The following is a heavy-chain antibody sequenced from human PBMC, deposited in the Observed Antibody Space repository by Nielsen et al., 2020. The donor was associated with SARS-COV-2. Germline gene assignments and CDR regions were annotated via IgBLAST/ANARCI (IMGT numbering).Heavy chain of an antibody. V-gene: IGHV3-23*01. CDR1: GFTISTYA. J-gene: IGHJ4*02. CDR2: ISAST. CDR3: AKRSGYTSGWYRDY. Sequence: GGSLRLSCVVSGFTISTYAMSWVRQAPGKGLEWVSAISASTYYADSVKGRFTISRDNSKNTLYLQMNSLRAEDTAVYYCAKRSGYTSGWYRDYWGQGTLVTVSS. D-gene: IGHD6-19*01.